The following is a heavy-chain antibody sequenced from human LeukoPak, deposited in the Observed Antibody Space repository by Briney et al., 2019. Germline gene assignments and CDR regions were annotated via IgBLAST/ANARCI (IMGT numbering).Heavy chain of an antibody. CDR2: IYTSGST. V-gene: IGHV4-61*02. CDR1: GGSISSGSYY. D-gene: IGHD3-3*01. CDR3: AREVPVSLRFLEWEDFDS. Sequence: SETLSLTCTVSGGSISSGSYYWSWIRQPAGKGLEWIGRIYTSGSTDYNPSLKGRLTISLETSENQFSLKLTSVTAADTAVYFCAREVPVSLRFLEWEDFDSWGQGALVTVSS. J-gene: IGHJ4*02.